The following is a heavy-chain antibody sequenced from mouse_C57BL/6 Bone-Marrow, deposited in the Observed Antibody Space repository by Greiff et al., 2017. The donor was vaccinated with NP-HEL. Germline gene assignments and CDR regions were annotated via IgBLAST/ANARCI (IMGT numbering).Heavy chain of an antibody. CDR1: GYTFTSYW. V-gene: IGHV1-53*01. CDR2: INPSNGGT. J-gene: IGHJ2*01. D-gene: IGHD2-4*01. Sequence: QVQLKQPGTELVKPGASVKLSCKASGYTFTSYWMHWVKQRPGQGLEWIGNINPSNGGTNYNEKFKSKATLTVDKSSSTAYMQLSSLTSEDSAVYYCAKGFSYDPYYFDYWGQGTTLTVSS. CDR3: AKGFSYDPYYFDY.